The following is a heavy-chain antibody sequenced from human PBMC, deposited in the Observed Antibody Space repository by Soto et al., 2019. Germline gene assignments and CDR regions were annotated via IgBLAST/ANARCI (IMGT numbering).Heavy chain of an antibody. CDR2: ISGGGGNT. J-gene: IGHJ4*02. Sequence: EVQLLESGGGLVQPGGSLRLSCAASGFTFSNYAMSWVRQTPGKGLEWVSTISGGGGNTYYPDSVKGRFTIPRDNSKDTVYLQMNSLRAEDTAIYYCAKERLGRGADYWGQGARVTVTS. CDR1: GFTFSNYA. CDR3: AKERLGRGADY. V-gene: IGHV3-23*01.